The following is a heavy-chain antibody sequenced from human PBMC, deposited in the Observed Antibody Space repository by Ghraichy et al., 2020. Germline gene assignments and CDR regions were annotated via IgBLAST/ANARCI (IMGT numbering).Heavy chain of an antibody. V-gene: IGHV3-7*01. CDR2: IKQDGSEK. CDR1: GFTFSSYW. J-gene: IGHJ4*02. D-gene: IGHD3-9*01. Sequence: LTLTCAASGFTFSSYWMSWVRQAPGKGLEWVANIKQDGSEKYYVDSMKGRFTISRDNAKNSLYLQMNSLRAEDTAVYYCARVPYDILTGYNDYWGQGTLVTVSS. CDR3: ARVPYDILTGYNDY.